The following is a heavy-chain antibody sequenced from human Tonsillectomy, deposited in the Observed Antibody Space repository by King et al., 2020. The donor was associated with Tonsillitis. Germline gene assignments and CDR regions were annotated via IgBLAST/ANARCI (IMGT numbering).Heavy chain of an antibody. CDR1: GFTFSNYA. J-gene: IGHJ4*02. D-gene: IGHD5-24*01. CDR3: ARRVEMATIATPHFDF. Sequence: QLVQSGGGVVQPGRSLRLSCAASGFTFSNYAIYWVRQAPGKGLEWVALISYDGNNKYYADSVKGRFTISRDNSKNTLYLQMNSLRAEDTAVYYCARRVEMATIATPHFDFWGQGTLVTVSS. V-gene: IGHV3-30-3*01. CDR2: ISYDGNNK.